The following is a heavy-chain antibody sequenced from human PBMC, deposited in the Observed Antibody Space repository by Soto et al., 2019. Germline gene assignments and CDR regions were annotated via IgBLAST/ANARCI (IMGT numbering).Heavy chain of an antibody. V-gene: IGHV3-9*01. Sequence: EVQLVESGGGLVQPGRSLRRSCAASGFTFDNYAMHWVRQAPGKGLEWVSGISWNSNTIAYADSVKGRFTISRDNAKNSLYLQMNSLRAEDTAFYYCAKDTGPNWGQGILVTASS. CDR3: AKDTGPN. CDR2: ISWNSNTI. J-gene: IGHJ4*02. CDR1: GFTFDNYA.